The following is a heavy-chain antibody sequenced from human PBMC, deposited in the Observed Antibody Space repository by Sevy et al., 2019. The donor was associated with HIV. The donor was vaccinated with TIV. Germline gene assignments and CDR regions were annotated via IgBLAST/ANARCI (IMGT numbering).Heavy chain of an antibody. D-gene: IGHD3-22*01. J-gene: IGHJ3*02. CDR1: GYTFTSYG. V-gene: IGHV1-18*04. Sequence: ASVKVSCKASGYTFTSYGISWVRQAPGQGLEWMGWISAYNGNKNYAQKLQGRVTMTRDTSTSTAYMELRSLRSDDTAVYYCASDESGSYYYDSSGYYRALTFDIWGQGTMVTVSS. CDR3: ASDESGSYYYDSSGYYRALTFDI. CDR2: ISAYNGNK.